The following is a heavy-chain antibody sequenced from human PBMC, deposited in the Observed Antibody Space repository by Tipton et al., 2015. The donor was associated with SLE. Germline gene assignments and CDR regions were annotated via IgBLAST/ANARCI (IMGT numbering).Heavy chain of an antibody. CDR3: VRGPWAYYYYMDV. Sequence: TLSLTCTVSGGSIRTGGYYWSWIRQLPGKGLEWIGYIYYTGTTYYNPSLMSRVTISVDTSKTQFSLIVTSVTAADTAVHYCVRGPWAYYYYMDVWGKGTKVTVSS. V-gene: IGHV4-31*03. CDR1: GGSIRTGGYY. CDR2: IYYTGTT. D-gene: IGHD7-27*01. J-gene: IGHJ6*03.